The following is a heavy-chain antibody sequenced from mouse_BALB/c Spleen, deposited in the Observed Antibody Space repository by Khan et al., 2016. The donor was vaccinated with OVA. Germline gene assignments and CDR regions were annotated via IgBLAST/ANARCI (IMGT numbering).Heavy chain of an antibody. CDR3: TRRGLYGIFAY. D-gene: IGHD2-1*01. CDR2: INPSTGYT. V-gene: IGHV1-7*01. Sequence: VQLQQSGAELAQPGASVKMSCQTSGYTFTTYWMHWVKQRPGQGLEWIGYINPSTGYTEYNQRFKDKATLTTDKSSSTAYIQLSRLTSEDSAVYDCTRRGLYGIFAYRGQGTLVTVSA. J-gene: IGHJ3*01. CDR1: GYTFTTYW.